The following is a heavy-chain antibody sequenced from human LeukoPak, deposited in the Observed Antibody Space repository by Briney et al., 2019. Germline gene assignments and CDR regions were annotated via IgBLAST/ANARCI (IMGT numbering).Heavy chain of an antibody. V-gene: IGHV4-59*01. CDR3: ARGGTTVTPGLLWFDP. CDR1: GGSISSYY. Sequence: SETLSLTCTVSGGSISSYYWSWIRQPPGKGLEWIGYIYYSGSTNYNPSLKSRVTISVDTSKNQFSLNLSSVTAADTAVYYCARGGTTVTPGLLWFDPWGQGTLVTVSS. CDR2: IYYSGST. D-gene: IGHD4-17*01. J-gene: IGHJ5*02.